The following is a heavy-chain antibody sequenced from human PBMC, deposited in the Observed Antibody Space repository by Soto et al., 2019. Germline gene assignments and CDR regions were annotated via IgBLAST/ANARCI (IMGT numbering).Heavy chain of an antibody. Sequence: ASVKVSCKASGYTFTGYYMHWVRQAPGQGLEWMGWINPNSGGTNYAQKFQGWVTMTRDTSISTAYMKLSSVTAADTAVYYCAREPRSMVRGVSDGMDVWGQGTTVTVSS. D-gene: IGHD3-10*01. V-gene: IGHV1-2*04. CDR2: INPNSGGT. CDR1: GYTFTGYY. CDR3: AREPRSMVRGVSDGMDV. J-gene: IGHJ6*02.